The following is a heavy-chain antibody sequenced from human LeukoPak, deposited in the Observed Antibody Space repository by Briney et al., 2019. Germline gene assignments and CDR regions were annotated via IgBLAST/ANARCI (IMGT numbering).Heavy chain of an antibody. CDR3: AREVRAYGGYSQSDY. D-gene: IGHD5-12*01. J-gene: IGHJ4*02. CDR1: GFTFSSYW. V-gene: IGHV3-7*01. CDR2: IQQDGSEK. Sequence: GGSLRLSCAASGFTFSSYWMSWVRQAPGKGLEWVANIQQDGSEKYYVDSVKGRFTISRDNAKNSLYLQMNSLRAEDTAVYYCAREVRAYGGYSQSDYWGQGTLVTVSS.